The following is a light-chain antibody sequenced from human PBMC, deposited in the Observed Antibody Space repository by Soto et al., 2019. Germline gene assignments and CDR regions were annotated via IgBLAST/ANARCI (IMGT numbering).Light chain of an antibody. V-gene: IGKV3-11*01. CDR1: QRIVSS. Sequence: EIVLTQSPATLSLSPGERATLSCGASQRIVSSLAWYQQKAGQAPRLLIYGDSTRAAGVPARFSGSGSGTDFTLTISRLETEDFAVYFCLHRNNWPPRFTFGPGTAV. CDR2: GDS. J-gene: IGKJ3*01. CDR3: LHRNNWPPRFT.